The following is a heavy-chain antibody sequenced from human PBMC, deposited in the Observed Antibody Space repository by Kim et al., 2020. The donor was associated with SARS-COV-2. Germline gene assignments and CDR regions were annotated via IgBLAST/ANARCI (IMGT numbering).Heavy chain of an antibody. V-gene: IGHV4-61*02. J-gene: IGHJ5*02. CDR1: GGSISSGSYY. Sequence: SETLSLTCTVSGGSISSGSYYWSWIRQPAGKGLEWIGRIYTSGSTNYNPSLKSRVTISVDTSKNQFSLKLSSVTAADTAVYYCARDPRGDWFDPWGQGTLVTDSS. CDR3: ARDPRGDWFDP. CDR2: IYTSGST.